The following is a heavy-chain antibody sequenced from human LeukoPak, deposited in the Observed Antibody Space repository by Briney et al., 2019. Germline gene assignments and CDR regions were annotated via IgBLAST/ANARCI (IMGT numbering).Heavy chain of an antibody. CDR2: ISWDGGST. Sequence: GGSLRLSCAASGFTFDDYAMHWVRQAPGKGLEWVSLISWDGGSTYYADSVKGRFTISRDNSKNSLYLQMNSLRADDTALYYCAKDKSWSGYYGSGSSFDYWGQGTLVTVSS. CDR1: GFTFDDYA. D-gene: IGHD3-10*01. CDR3: AKDKSWSGYYGSGSSFDY. V-gene: IGHV3-43D*03. J-gene: IGHJ4*02.